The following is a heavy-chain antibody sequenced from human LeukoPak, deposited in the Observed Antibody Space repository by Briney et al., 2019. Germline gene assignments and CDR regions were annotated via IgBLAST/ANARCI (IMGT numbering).Heavy chain of an antibody. CDR3: ARGIEATLLYSFDY. CDR2: IIPIFGTA. V-gene: IGHV1-69*13. D-gene: IGHD3-3*01. CDR1: GCTFSSYA. J-gene: IGHJ4*02. Sequence: SVKVSCKASGCTFSSYAISWVRQAPGQGHEWKGGIIPIFGTANYAQKFQGRVTITADESTSTAYMELSSLRSEDTAVYYCARGIEATLLYSFDYWGQGTLVTVSS.